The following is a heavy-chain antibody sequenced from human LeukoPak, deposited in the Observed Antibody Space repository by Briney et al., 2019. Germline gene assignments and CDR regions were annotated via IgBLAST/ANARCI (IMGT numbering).Heavy chain of an antibody. Sequence: SETLSLTCTVSGGSISNYYWSWIRQPAGKGPEWIGRIYTSGSTNYNPSLKSRVTISVDTSKNQFSLKLTSVTAADTAVYYCARDRDYYDTSGFWGVFDHWGQGTLVTVSS. D-gene: IGHD3-22*01. CDR3: ARDRDYYDTSGFWGVFDH. J-gene: IGHJ4*02. V-gene: IGHV4-4*07. CDR1: GGSISNYY. CDR2: IYTSGST.